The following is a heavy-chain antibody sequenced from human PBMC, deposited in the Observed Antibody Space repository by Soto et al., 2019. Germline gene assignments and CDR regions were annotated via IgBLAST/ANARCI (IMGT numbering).Heavy chain of an antibody. CDR2: IKQDGSEK. CDR3: AYGADGPLYFQH. D-gene: IGHD4-17*01. CDR1: GFTFSTYW. J-gene: IGHJ1*01. Sequence: GGSLRLSCAASGFTFSTYWMSWVRQAPGKGLEWVANIKQDGSEKYYVDSVKGRFTISRDNAKNSLYLQMYSLRTEDTAVYYCAYGADGPLYFQHWGQGTLVTVSS. V-gene: IGHV3-7*01.